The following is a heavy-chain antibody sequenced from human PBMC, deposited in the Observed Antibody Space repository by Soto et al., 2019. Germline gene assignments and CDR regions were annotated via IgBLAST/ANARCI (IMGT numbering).Heavy chain of an antibody. CDR3: ARDHRSKYYYDSSGYYCANVVRAMVTGDY. CDR1: GGTFSSYT. V-gene: IGHV1-69*04. Sequence: SVKVSCKASGGTFSSYTISWVRQAPGQGLEWMGRIIRILGIANYAQKFQGRVTITADKSTSTAYMELSSLRSEDTAVYYCARDHRSKYYYDSSGYYCANVVRAMVTGDYWGQGTLVTVS. J-gene: IGHJ4*02. CDR2: IIRILGIA. D-gene: IGHD3-22*01.